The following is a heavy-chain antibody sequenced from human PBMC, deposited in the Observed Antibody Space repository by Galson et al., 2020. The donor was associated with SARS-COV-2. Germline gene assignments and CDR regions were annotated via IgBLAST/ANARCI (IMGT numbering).Heavy chain of an antibody. CDR3: ARDGQSSRGWAFDY. Sequence: GESLKISCEAPGFTFRDQALHWVRPAPSKGLEWVAQIFSDGSEKYYGDSVRGRFTNSRDSSKNMVYLQMNNLRVDDTAVYCCARDGQSSRGWAFDYWGQGTLLTVSS. J-gene: IGHJ4*02. CDR1: GFTFRDQA. D-gene: IGHD6-19*01. V-gene: IGHV3-33*01. CDR2: IFSDGSEK.